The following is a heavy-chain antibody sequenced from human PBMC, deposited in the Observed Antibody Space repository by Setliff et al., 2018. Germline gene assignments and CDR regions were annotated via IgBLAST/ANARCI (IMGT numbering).Heavy chain of an antibody. CDR2: VSSSGGFT. Sequence: PGGSLRLSCAASGFTFSSYSINWVRQAPGKGLEWVSSVSSSGGFTYYGDSVRGRFTISRDNSKNSVYLQMNSLRAEDTAVYYCAREAGTGYYYSSGSYAFDIWGQGTMGTVSS. V-gene: IGHV3-21*01. J-gene: IGHJ3*02. D-gene: IGHD3-10*01. CDR3: AREAGTGYYYSSGSYAFDI. CDR1: GFTFSSYS.